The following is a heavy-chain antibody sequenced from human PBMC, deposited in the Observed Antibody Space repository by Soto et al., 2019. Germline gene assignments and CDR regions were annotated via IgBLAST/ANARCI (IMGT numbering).Heavy chain of an antibody. CDR2: ISDSGSS. D-gene: IGHD2-2*01. V-gene: IGHV4-31*03. Sequence: SETLSLTCTVSGGSISSGRFYWSGSRQHPGKGLEWIGHISDSGSSYYNPSLESRVTISVDTSKNQFSLKLSAVTAADTAVYYCARGLVPAARRDWFAPWGQGTLVIVSS. CDR3: ARGLVPAARRDWFAP. J-gene: IGHJ5*02. CDR1: GGSISSGRFY.